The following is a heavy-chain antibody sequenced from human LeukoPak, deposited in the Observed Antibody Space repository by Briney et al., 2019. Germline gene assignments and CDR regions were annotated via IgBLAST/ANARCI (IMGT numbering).Heavy chain of an antibody. CDR2: IYYSGST. CDR1: GGSISSSSYY. CDR3: ARGANYDILTGYYKYYYMDV. V-gene: IGHV4-39*07. J-gene: IGHJ6*03. Sequence: SETLSLTCTVSGGSISSSSYYWGWIRQPPGKGLEWIGSIYYSGSTYYNPSLKSRVTISVDTSKNQFSLKPSSVTAADTAVYYCARGANYDILTGYYKYYYMDVWGKGTTVTVSS. D-gene: IGHD3-9*01.